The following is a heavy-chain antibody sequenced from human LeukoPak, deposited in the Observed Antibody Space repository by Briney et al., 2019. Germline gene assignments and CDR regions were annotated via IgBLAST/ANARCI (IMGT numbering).Heavy chain of an antibody. D-gene: IGHD3-10*01. J-gene: IGHJ4*02. CDR3: ARDYPDYYGSGSYDY. CDR1: GCTFTGYY. CDR2: INPNSGGT. V-gene: IGHV1-2*02. Sequence: GASVKVSCKASGCTFTGYYMHWVRQAPGQGLEWMGWINPNSGGTNYAQKFQGRVTMTRDTSISTAYMELSRLRSDDTAVYYCARDYPDYYGSGSYDYWGQGTLVTVSS.